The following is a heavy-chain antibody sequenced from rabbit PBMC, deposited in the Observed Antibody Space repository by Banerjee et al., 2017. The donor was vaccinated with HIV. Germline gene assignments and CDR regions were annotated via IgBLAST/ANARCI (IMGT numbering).Heavy chain of an antibody. J-gene: IGHJ4*01. CDR3: ARGASDRVATTYFKL. CDR2: IGVGSGST. V-gene: IGHV1S45*01. D-gene: IGHD1-1*01. Sequence: QEQLVESGGGLVQPEGSLTLTCKASGFSFSSGYYMCWVRQAPGKGLEWIACIGVGSGSTWYASWAKGRFTISKTSSTTVTLQMTSLTAADTATYFCARGASDRVATTYFKLWGPGTLVTVS. CDR1: GFSFSSGYY.